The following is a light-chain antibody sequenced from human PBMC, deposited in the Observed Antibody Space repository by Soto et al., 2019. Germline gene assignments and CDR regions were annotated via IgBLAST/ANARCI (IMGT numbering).Light chain of an antibody. CDR1: SSDIGHYDY. CDR3: SSYTDTSTLV. V-gene: IGLV2-14*01. CDR2: EVS. J-gene: IGLJ1*01. Sequence: QSALTQPASVSGSPGQSITISCTGTSSDIGHYDYVSWYQQHPGKAPKLIIYEVSNRPSGVSNRFSGSKSGNTASLTISGLQAEDEAGYYCSSYTDTSTLVFGSGTKLTVL.